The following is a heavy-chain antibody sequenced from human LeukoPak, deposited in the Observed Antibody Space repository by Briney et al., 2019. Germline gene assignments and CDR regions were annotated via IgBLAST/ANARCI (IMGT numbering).Heavy chain of an antibody. CDR1: GGSISSYY. CDR3: ARPVPDSSGYYYDAFDI. D-gene: IGHD3-22*01. J-gene: IGHJ3*02. CDR2: IYYSGST. V-gene: IGHV4-59*08. Sequence: SETLSLTCTVSGGSISSYYWSWIRQPPGKGLEWIGYIYYSGSTNYNPSLKSRVTISVDTSKNQFSLKLSSATAADTAVYYCARPVPDSSGYYYDAFDIWGQGTMVTVSS.